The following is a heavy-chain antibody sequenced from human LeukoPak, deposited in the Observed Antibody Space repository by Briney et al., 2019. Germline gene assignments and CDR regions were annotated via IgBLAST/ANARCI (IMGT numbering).Heavy chain of an antibody. J-gene: IGHJ4*02. Sequence: PGGSLRLSCAASGFTFSSYGMHWIRQAPGKGPEWVANIKEDGTKIDYVDSVRGRFTISRDNAKNSLYLQMNSLRAEDTAVYYCAKAGYWGQGTLVTVSS. V-gene: IGHV3-7*01. CDR1: GFTFSSYG. CDR3: AKAGY. CDR2: IKEDGTKI.